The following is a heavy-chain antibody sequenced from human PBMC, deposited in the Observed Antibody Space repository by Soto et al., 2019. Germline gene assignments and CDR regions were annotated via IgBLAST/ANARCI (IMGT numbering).Heavy chain of an antibody. J-gene: IGHJ4*02. CDR1: GFTFSNYC. CDR2: ISYDVSTM. V-gene: IGHV3-30*18. Sequence: PXGFLRLSCAASGFTFSNYCMHWVRQAPGKGLEWVAVISYDVSTMYYADSVKGRFTISRDNSKNTLYLQMNSLRAEDTAVFYCAKDAINFRRSTSCFYFDYWGQGTLVTVSS. D-gene: IGHD2-2*01. CDR3: AKDAINFRRSTSCFYFDY.